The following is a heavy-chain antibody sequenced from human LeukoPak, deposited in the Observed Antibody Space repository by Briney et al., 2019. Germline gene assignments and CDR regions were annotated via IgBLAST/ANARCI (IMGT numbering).Heavy chain of an antibody. CDR2: FDPEDGET. J-gene: IGHJ3*02. CDR1: GYTLTELS. CDR3: ARVNSGSYYPPYDAFDI. D-gene: IGHD1-26*01. Sequence: ASVKVSCKVSGYTLTELSMHWVRQAPGKGLEWMGGFDPEDGETIYAQKFQGRVTMTRDMSTSTVYMELSSLRSEDTAVYYCARVNSGSYYPPYDAFDIWGQGTMVTVSS. V-gene: IGHV1-24*01.